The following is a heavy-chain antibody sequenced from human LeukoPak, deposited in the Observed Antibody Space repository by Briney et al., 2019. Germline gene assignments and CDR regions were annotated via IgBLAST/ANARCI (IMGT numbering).Heavy chain of an antibody. CDR2: ISSSSNYI. D-gene: IGHD5-12*01. CDR1: GFTFTSYT. CDR3: ARERRLGDGYDFDY. J-gene: IGHJ4*02. V-gene: IGHV3-21*01. Sequence: GGSLRLSCAASGFTFTSYTMNWVRQAPGKGLEWVSSISSSSNYIYYADSVKGRFTISRDNAKNSLYLQMNSLRAEDTAVYYCARERRLGDGYDFDYWGQGTLVTVSS.